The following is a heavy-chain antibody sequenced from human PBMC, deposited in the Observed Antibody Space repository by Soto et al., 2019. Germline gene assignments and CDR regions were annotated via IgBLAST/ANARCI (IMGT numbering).Heavy chain of an antibody. CDR3: ARGYCTSSTCYSRTFDY. V-gene: IGHV4-59*01. CDR2: VYKDGST. D-gene: IGHD2-2*01. Sequence: PSETLSLTCTVSGGSRSSYYWSWIRQPPGKGLEWIGYVYKDGSTSYNPSLKSRVTISGHTSSNQFSLKLTSVTAADTAVYYCARGYCTSSTCYSRTFDYWGQGTLVTVSS. J-gene: IGHJ4*02. CDR1: GGSRSSYY.